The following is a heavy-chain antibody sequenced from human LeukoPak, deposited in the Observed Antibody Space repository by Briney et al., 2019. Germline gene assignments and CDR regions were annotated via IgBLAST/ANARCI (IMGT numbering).Heavy chain of an antibody. CDR2: ISSSSSYI. Sequence: PGGSLRLSCAASGFTFSSYSMNWLRQAPGKGLEWVSSISSSSSYIYYADSVKGRFTISRDNAKNSLYLQMNSLRAEDTAVYYRARDGIRYFDWLLPEGNWFDPWGQGTLVTVSS. CDR1: GFTFSSYS. V-gene: IGHV3-21*01. D-gene: IGHD3-9*01. J-gene: IGHJ5*02. CDR3: ARDGIRYFDWLLPEGNWFDP.